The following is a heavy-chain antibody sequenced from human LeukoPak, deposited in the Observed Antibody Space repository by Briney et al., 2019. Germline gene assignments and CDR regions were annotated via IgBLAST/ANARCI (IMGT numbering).Heavy chain of an antibody. D-gene: IGHD6-13*01. CDR1: GFTFSSYW. J-gene: IGHJ3*02. Sequence: GGSLRLSCAASGFTFSSYWMSWVRQAPGKGLEWVANIKQDGSEKYYVDSVKGRFTISRDNAKNSLYLQMNSLRAEDTAVYYCARSSSWFSDAFDIWGQGTMVTVSS. CDR2: IKQDGSEK. CDR3: ARSSSWFSDAFDI. V-gene: IGHV3-7*01.